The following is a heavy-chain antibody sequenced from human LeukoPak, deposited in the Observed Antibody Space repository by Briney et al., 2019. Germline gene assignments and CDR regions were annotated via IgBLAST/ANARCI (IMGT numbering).Heavy chain of an antibody. D-gene: IGHD2-15*01. J-gene: IGHJ4*02. V-gene: IGHV4-39*07. CDR2: IYYSGST. Sequence: SETLSLTCTVSGGSISSSSYYWGWTRQPPGKGLEWIWSIYYSGSTYYNPSLKSRVTISVDTSQNQFSLKLSFVTAEDTAVYYCATESFGGSPLVHWGQGALVTVSS. CDR3: ATESFGGSPLVH. CDR1: GGSISSSSYY.